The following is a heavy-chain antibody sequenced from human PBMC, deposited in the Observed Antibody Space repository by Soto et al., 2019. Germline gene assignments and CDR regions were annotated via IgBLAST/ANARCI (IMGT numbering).Heavy chain of an antibody. D-gene: IGHD3-22*01. CDR2: MYFGGSF. J-gene: IGHJ5*02. Sequence: QMQLQASGPGLVKPSETLSLTCNVSGASVSNGYWSWIRQPPGKRLEWIGFMYFGGSFNYNPSLTSRATISVETSKNQFSRKVTAVTASDTAVDYCARSYYDSTGFAVDPWGQGTLVTVSS. CDR3: ARSYYDSTGFAVDP. V-gene: IGHV4-59*02. CDR1: GASVSNGY.